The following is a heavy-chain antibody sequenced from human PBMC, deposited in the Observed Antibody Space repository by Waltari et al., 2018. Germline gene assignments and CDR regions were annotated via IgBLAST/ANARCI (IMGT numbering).Heavy chain of an antibody. CDR3: ARPRRPYYYDSSGDYYDY. CDR2: INHSGST. V-gene: IGHV4-34*01. D-gene: IGHD3-22*01. Sequence: QVQLQQWGAGLLKPSETLSLTCAVYGGSFSGYYWSWIRQPPGQGLEWIGEINHSGSTNSKPSLKSRVTISVDTSKNQFSLKRSSVTAADTAVYYCARPRRPYYYDSSGDYYDYWGQGTLVTVSS. J-gene: IGHJ4*02. CDR1: GGSFSGYY.